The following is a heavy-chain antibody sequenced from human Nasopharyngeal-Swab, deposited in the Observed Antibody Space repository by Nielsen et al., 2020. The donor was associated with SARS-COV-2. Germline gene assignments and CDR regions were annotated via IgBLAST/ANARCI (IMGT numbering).Heavy chain of an antibody. V-gene: IGHV4-34*01. CDR1: GGSFSGYY. Sequence: SETLSLTCAVSGGSFSGYYWSWIRQPPGKGLEWIGEINHSGSTNYNPSLKSRVTISVDTSKNQFSLKLSSVTAADTAVYYCARGKDIVVVPAAMRETNPDAFDIWGQGTMVTVSS. CDR3: ARGKDIVVVPAAMRETNPDAFDI. J-gene: IGHJ3*02. D-gene: IGHD2-2*01. CDR2: INHSGST.